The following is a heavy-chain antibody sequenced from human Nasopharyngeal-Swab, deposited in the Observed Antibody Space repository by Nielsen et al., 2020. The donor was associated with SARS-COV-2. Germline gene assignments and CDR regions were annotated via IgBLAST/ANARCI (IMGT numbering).Heavy chain of an antibody. J-gene: IGHJ4*02. D-gene: IGHD3-10*01. V-gene: IGHV3-23*01. Sequence: GGSLRLSCAASGFTFSSYAMSWVRQAPGKGLEWVSAISGSGGSTYYADSVKGRFTISRDNPKNTLYLQMNSLRAGDTAVYYCAGDLGGYFDYWGQGTLVTVSS. CDR2: ISGSGGST. CDR3: AGDLGGYFDY. CDR1: GFTFSSYA.